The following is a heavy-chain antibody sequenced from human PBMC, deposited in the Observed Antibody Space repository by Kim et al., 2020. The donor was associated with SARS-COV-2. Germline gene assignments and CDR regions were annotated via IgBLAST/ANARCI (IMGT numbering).Heavy chain of an antibody. Sequence: SETLSLTCSVSGGSISSSSYYWGWIRQPPGKGLEWIGSIYYRGSTYYNTSLKSRVTISVDTSKNQFSLKLSYVTAADTAVYYCARHRYTEGSGWYYFDYWGQGTLVTVSS. CDR1: GGSISSSSYY. D-gene: IGHD6-19*01. V-gene: IGHV4-39*01. J-gene: IGHJ4*02. CDR2: IYYRGST. CDR3: ARHRYTEGSGWYYFDY.